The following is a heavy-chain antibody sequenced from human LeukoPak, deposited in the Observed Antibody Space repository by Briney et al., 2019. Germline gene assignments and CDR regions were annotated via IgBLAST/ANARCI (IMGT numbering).Heavy chain of an antibody. V-gene: IGHV3-7*01. CDR3: ARLGLAYTIDY. Sequence: GGALRLSCAASGFTFSTYWMAWLRQAPGKGLEWVANINPGGSAKYYVDSVKGRFTISRDDAKTSLYLQMDSLRAEDTAVYSWARLGLAYTIDYWGQGTLVTVSS. J-gene: IGHJ4*02. D-gene: IGHD2-21*01. CDR1: GFTFSTYW. CDR2: INPGGSAK.